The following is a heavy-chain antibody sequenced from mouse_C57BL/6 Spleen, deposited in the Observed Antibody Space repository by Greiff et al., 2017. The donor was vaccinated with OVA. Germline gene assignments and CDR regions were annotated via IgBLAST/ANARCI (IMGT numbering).Heavy chain of an antibody. V-gene: IGHV1-50*01. D-gene: IGHD4-1*01. Sequence: QVQLQQPGAELVKPGASVKLSCKASGYTFTSYWMQWVKQRPGQGLEWIGEIDPSDSYTNYNQKFKGKATLTVDTSSSTAYMQLSSLTSEDSAVYYCALTGTVPFDYWGQGTTLTVSS. CDR2: IDPSDSYT. J-gene: IGHJ2*01. CDR3: ALTGTVPFDY. CDR1: GYTFTSYW.